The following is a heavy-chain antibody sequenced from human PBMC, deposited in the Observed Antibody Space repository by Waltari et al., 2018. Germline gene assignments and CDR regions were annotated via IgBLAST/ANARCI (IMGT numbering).Heavy chain of an antibody. CDR2: IYYSGST. CDR1: GGSISSSSYY. D-gene: IGHD6-19*01. Sequence: QLQLQESGPGLVKPSETLSLTCTVSGGSISSSSYYWGWIRQPPGKGLEWIGSIYYSGSTYYNPSRKSRVTISVDTSKNQFSLKLSSVTAADTAVYYCARLISSGWYGWFDPWGQGTLVTVSS. V-gene: IGHV4-39*01. J-gene: IGHJ5*02. CDR3: ARLISSGWYGWFDP.